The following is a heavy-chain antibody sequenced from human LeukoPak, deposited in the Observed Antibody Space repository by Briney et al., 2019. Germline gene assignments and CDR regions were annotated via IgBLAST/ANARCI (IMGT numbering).Heavy chain of an antibody. CDR3: ARRAVAGNFDY. V-gene: IGHV3-11*04. CDR2: ISNSGSTI. J-gene: IGHJ4*02. CDR1: GFTVTNKY. Sequence: GGSLRLSCAASGFTVTNKYMSWIRQAPGKGLEWVSYISNSGSTIYHADSVKGRFTISRDNAKNSLYLQMNTLGAEDTAVYYCARRAVAGNFDYWGQGTLVTVSS. D-gene: IGHD6-19*01.